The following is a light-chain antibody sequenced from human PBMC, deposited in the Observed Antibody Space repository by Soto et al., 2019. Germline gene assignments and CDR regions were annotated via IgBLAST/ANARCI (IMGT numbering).Light chain of an antibody. V-gene: IGKV1-39*01. CDR3: QQSYSTPFT. CDR1: QSISSY. J-gene: IGKJ5*01. Sequence: DIQMTQSPSSLSASVGDRVTITCRASQSISSYLNWYLQKPGKAPKLLIYAASSLQSGVPPRFSGSGSGTDFTLTISSLQPEDFATYYCQQSYSTPFTFGQGTRLEIK. CDR2: AAS.